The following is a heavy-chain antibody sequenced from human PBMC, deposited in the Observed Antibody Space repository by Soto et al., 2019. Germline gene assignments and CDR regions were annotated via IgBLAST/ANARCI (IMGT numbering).Heavy chain of an antibody. J-gene: IGHJ4*02. CDR2: IDLDIGDT. V-gene: IGHV1-2*02. CDR1: GHTFTGHH. D-gene: IGHD2-21*02. CDR3: ALEPTGTAGFDY. Sequence: ASVKVSCKASGHTFTGHHMHWVRQAPGQGLEWMGLIDLDIGDTKHAQKFQGRVTSTSDTSITTAYMELRGLRSDDTAVYYCALEPTGTAGFDYWGQGTLVTVSS.